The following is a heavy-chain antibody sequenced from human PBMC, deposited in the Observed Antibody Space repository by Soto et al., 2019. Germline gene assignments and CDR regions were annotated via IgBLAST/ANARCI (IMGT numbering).Heavy chain of an antibody. J-gene: IGHJ4*02. CDR1: GDTFTDYY. Sequence: QVQLMQSGAEVKKPGASVKVSCKASGDTFTDYYIHWVRQAPGQGLEWMGTVNPSGGHTTYAQHFLGRGTMTRATSTSTLYMELTSLTAGDTAVYYCARGGRVVVVTAALDYWGQGTLVTVSS. V-gene: IGHV1-46*01. D-gene: IGHD2-21*02. CDR2: VNPSGGHT. CDR3: ARGGRVVVVTAALDY.